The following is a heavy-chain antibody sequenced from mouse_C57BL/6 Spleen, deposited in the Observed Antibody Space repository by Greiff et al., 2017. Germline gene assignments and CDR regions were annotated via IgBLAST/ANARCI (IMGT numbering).Heavy chain of an antibody. Sequence: EVQLQQSGPELVKPGASVKISCKASGYTFTDYYMNWVKQSHGKSLEWIGDINPNNGGTSYNQKFKGKATLTVDKSSSTAYMELRSLTSEDSAVYYCARLALRAWFAYWGQGTLVTVSA. V-gene: IGHV1-26*01. CDR1: GYTFTDYY. CDR2: INPNNGGT. CDR3: ARLALRAWFAY. J-gene: IGHJ3*01. D-gene: IGHD1-1*01.